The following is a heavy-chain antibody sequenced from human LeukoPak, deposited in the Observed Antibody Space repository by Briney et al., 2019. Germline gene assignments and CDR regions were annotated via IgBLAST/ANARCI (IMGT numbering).Heavy chain of an antibody. J-gene: IGHJ3*02. Sequence: GGSLRLSCAASGFTFSSYAMSWVPQAPGKGLEWVSAISGSGGSTYYADSVKGRFTISRDNSTNTLYLQMNSLRAEDTAVYYCAKDGGSVLMVYASDAFDIWGQATMVTVSS. D-gene: IGHD2-8*01. CDR2: ISGSGGST. CDR3: AKDGGSVLMVYASDAFDI. CDR1: GFTFSSYA. V-gene: IGHV3-23*01.